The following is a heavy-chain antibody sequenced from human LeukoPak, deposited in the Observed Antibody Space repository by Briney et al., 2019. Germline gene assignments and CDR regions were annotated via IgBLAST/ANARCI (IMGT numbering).Heavy chain of an antibody. Sequence: PGGSLRLSCAASGFTFSSYWMSWVRQAPGKGLEWVANIKQDGSEKYYVDSVKGRFTISRDNAKNSLYLQMNSLRAEDTAVYYCARDHLITIFGVVTADAFDIWGQGTMVTVSS. J-gene: IGHJ3*02. V-gene: IGHV3-7*01. CDR1: GFTFSSYW. CDR2: IKQDGSEK. CDR3: ARDHLITIFGVVTADAFDI. D-gene: IGHD3-3*01.